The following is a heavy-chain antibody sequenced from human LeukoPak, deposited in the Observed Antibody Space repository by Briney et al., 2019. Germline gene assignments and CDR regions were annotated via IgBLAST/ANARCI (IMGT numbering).Heavy chain of an antibody. J-gene: IGHJ4*02. CDR3: ARERLRAVGY. Sequence: GGSLRLSCAATVFIDSSNYMSGVRQAPGKGLEWVSVIYSGGSTYYADSVKGRFTISRDNSKNTLYLQMNSLRAEDTAVYYCARERLRAVGYWGQGTLVTVSS. V-gene: IGHV3-66*01. CDR1: VFIDSSNY. CDR2: IYSGGST. D-gene: IGHD6-25*01.